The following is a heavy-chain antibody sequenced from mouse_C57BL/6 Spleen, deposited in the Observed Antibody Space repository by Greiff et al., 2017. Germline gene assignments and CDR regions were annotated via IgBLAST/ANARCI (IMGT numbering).Heavy chain of an antibody. Sequence: EVKLVESGGDLVKPGGSLKLSCAASGFTFSSYGMSWVRQTPDKRLEWVATISSGGSYTYYPDSVKGRFTISSDNAKNTLYLQLISLKSEDTAMYYCASPDYGSSPRDYWGQGTSVTVSS. CDR2: ISSGGSYT. V-gene: IGHV5-6*01. D-gene: IGHD1-1*01. CDR1: GFTFSSYG. CDR3: ASPDYGSSPRDY. J-gene: IGHJ4*01.